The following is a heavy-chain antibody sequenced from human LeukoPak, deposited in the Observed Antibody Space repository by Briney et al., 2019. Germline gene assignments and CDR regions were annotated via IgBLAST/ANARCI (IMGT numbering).Heavy chain of an antibody. CDR1: GFTFSSYA. D-gene: IGHD2-2*01. V-gene: IGHV3-23*01. CDR2: ISGSGGST. CDR3: AKDYIVVVPAASGFDY. Sequence: GGSLRLSCAASGFTFSSYAMSWVRQAPGKGLEWVSAISGSGGSTYYADSVKGRFTTSRDNSKNTLYLQMNSLRAEDTAVYYCAKDYIVVVPAASGFDYWGQGTLVTVSS. J-gene: IGHJ4*02.